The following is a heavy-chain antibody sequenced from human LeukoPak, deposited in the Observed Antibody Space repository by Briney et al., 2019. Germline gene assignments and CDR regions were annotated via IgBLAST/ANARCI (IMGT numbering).Heavy chain of an antibody. D-gene: IGHD2-2*01. CDR3: ARRPHQGSQQMTHLAR. Sequence: SVKVSCKASGGTFNSYAISWVRQAPGLGLEWMGRIIPILGIANYAQKFQGRVTITADKSTSTAYMELSSLRSEDTAVYYCARRPHQGSQQMTHLARWGQGTLVTVSS. V-gene: IGHV1-69*04. CDR2: IIPILGIA. J-gene: IGHJ4*02. CDR1: GGTFNSYA.